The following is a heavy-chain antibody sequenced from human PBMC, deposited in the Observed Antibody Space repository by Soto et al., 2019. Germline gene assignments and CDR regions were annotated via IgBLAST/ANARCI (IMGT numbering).Heavy chain of an antibody. J-gene: IGHJ5*02. Sequence: ASVKVSCKASGYTFTDYYIHWVRQAPGQGLEWMGWINPNSGGTNYAQKFQGRVTMTRDTSISTAYMELSRLISDDTAVYYCARADVRVVDSFDPWGQGALVTVSS. D-gene: IGHD2-15*01. CDR3: ARADVRVVDSFDP. V-gene: IGHV1-2*02. CDR2: INPNSGGT. CDR1: GYTFTDYY.